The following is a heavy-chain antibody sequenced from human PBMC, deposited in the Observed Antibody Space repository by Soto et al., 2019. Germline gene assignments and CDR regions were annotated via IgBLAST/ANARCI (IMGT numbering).Heavy chain of an antibody. CDR2: IYPGDSDT. D-gene: IGHD3-9*01. J-gene: IGHJ4*02. V-gene: IGHV5-51*01. CDR1: GYSFTSYC. CDR3: ARIRRMGFLPGYYLDY. Sequence: GESLKISGKGSGYSFTSYCIGWVRQMPGKGLEWMGIIYPGDSDTRYSPSFQGQVTISADKSISTAYLQWSSLKASDTAMYYCARIRRMGFLPGYYLDYWGQGPVLTVYS.